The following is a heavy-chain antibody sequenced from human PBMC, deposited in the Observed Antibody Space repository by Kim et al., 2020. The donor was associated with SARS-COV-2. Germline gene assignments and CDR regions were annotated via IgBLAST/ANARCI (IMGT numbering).Heavy chain of an antibody. CDR1: GFTFSSYG. Sequence: GGSLRLSCAASGFTFSSYGMHWVRQAPGKGLEWVAVIWYDGSNKYYADSVKGRFTISRDNSKNTLYLQMNSLRAEDTAVYYCARDWALGYSHELVDYYYYYGMDVWGQGTTVTVSS. V-gene: IGHV3-33*01. D-gene: IGHD3-9*01. CDR2: IWYDGSNK. J-gene: IGHJ6*02. CDR3: ARDWALGYSHELVDYYYYYGMDV.